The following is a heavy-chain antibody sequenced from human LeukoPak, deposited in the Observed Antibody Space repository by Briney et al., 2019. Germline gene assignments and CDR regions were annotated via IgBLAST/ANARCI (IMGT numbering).Heavy chain of an antibody. J-gene: IGHJ3*02. CDR1: GGTFSSYA. V-gene: IGHV1-69*04. CDR3: ASAYYDILTGYYTDAFDI. CDR2: IIPILGIA. Sequence: SVKVSCKASGGTFSSYAISWVRQAPGQGLEWMGRIIPILGIANYAQKFQGRVTITADKSTSTAYMELSSLRSEDTAVYYCASAYYDILTGYYTDAFDIWGQGTMVTVSS. D-gene: IGHD3-9*01.